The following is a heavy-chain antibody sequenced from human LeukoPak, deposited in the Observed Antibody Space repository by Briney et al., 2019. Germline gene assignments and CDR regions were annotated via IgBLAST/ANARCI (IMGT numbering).Heavy chain of an antibody. CDR1: GFTFSSYA. D-gene: IGHD6-13*01. Sequence: GGSLRLSCAASGFTFSSYAMTWVRQAQGKGLEYVSAISSNGGSTYYANSVKGRFTISRDNSKNTLYLQMGSLRAEDMAVYYCARESYSSSWYYFDYWGQGTLVTVSS. V-gene: IGHV3-64*01. CDR3: ARESYSSSWYYFDY. CDR2: ISSNGGST. J-gene: IGHJ4*02.